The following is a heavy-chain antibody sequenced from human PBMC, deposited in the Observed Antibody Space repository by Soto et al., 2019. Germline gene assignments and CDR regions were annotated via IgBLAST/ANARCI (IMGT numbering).Heavy chain of an antibody. CDR2: ISGSGGST. CDR1: GFTFSSYA. V-gene: IGHV3-23*01. CDR3: AKDRAGEYYDILTGYYKSNWFDP. Sequence: EVQLLASGGGLVQPGGSLRLSCAASGFTFSSYAMSWVRQAPGKGLEWVSAISGSGGSTYYADSVKGRFTISRDNSKNTLYLQMNSLRAEDTAVYYCAKDRAGEYYDILTGYYKSNWFDPWGQGTLVTVSS. D-gene: IGHD3-9*01. J-gene: IGHJ5*02.